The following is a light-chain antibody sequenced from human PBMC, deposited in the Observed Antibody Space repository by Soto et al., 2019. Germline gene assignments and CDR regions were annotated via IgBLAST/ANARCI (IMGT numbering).Light chain of an antibody. Sequence: VLTQSPGTLSLSPGERATLSCRASQTVRNNYLAWYQQKPGQAPRLLIYDASSRATGIPDRFSGGGSGTDFALTINRLEPEDFAVYYCQQRSNWPLTFGQGTRLEIK. CDR2: DAS. CDR1: QTVRNNY. V-gene: IGKV3D-20*02. J-gene: IGKJ5*01. CDR3: QQRSNWPLT.